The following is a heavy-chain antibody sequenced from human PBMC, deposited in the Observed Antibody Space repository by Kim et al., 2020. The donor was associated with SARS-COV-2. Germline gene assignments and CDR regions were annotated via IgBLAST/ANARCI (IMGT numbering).Heavy chain of an antibody. J-gene: IGHJ4*02. CDR2: INHSGST. CDR3: AGSWSGYYLDY. Sequence: SETLSLTCAVYGGSFSGYYWSWIRQPPGKGLEWIGEINHSGSTNYNPSLKSRVTISVDTSKNQFSLKLSSVTAADTAVYYCAGSWSGYYLDYWGQGTLVTVSS. V-gene: IGHV4-34*01. CDR1: GGSFSGYY. D-gene: IGHD3-3*01.